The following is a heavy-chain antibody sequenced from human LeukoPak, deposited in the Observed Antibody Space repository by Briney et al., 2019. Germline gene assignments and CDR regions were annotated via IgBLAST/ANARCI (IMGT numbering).Heavy chain of an antibody. Sequence: PGESLKISCKGSGYSFTNYWIGWVRQMPGQGLEWMGIIYPGDSDTRYSPSFQGQVTISADKSTNTAYPQWSSLKASDTAMYYCARHSHSDCWGQGTLVTVSS. J-gene: IGHJ4*02. CDR1: GYSFTNYW. CDR3: ARHSHSDC. CDR2: IYPGDSDT. V-gene: IGHV5-51*01.